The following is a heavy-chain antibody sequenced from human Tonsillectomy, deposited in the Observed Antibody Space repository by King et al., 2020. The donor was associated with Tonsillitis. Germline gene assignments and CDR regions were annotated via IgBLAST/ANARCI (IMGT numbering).Heavy chain of an antibody. J-gene: IGHJ5*02. Sequence: VQLVESGGGVVQPGRSLRLSCAASGLTFSSYAMHWVRQAPGKGLEWVAVISYDGSNKYFADSVKGRFTISRDNSKNTLYLQMNSLRAEDTAVYYCARDDREGYFDWLVGLIDPWGQGTLVTVSS. D-gene: IGHD3-9*01. V-gene: IGHV3-30-3*01. CDR2: ISYDGSNK. CDR1: GLTFSSYA. CDR3: ARDDREGYFDWLVGLIDP.